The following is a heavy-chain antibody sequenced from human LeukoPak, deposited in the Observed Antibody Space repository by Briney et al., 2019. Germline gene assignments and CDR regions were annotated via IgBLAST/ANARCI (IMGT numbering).Heavy chain of an antibody. V-gene: IGHV1-69*13. CDR1: GDTFSSYA. D-gene: IGHD5-18*01. Sequence: SVKASCKASGDTFSSYAISWVRQAPGQGLEWMGGIIPIFGTANYAQKFQGRVTITADESTSTAYMELSSLRSEDTAVYYCASSLIQLWLYYYYGMDVWGQGTTVTVSS. J-gene: IGHJ6*02. CDR3: ASSLIQLWLYYYYGMDV. CDR2: IIPIFGTA.